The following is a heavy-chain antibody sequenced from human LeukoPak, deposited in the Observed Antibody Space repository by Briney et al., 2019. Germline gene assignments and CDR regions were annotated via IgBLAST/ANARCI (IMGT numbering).Heavy chain of an antibody. CDR1: GFTFSSYG. V-gene: IGHV3-33*01. D-gene: IGHD4-17*01. CDR3: ARPKGDYDHYDAFDI. CDR2: IWYDGSNK. Sequence: GGSLRLSCAASGFTFSSYGKHWVRQAPGKGLEWVAVIWYDGSNKYYADSVKGRFTISRDNSKNTLYLQMNSLRAEDTAVYYCARPKGDYDHYDAFDIWGQGTMVTVSS. J-gene: IGHJ3*02.